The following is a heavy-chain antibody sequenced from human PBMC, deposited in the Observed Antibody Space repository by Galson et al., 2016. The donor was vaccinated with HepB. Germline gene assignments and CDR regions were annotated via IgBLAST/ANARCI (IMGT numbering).Heavy chain of an antibody. V-gene: IGHV3-9*01. CDR3: ARAMGQYQLLPFAMNV. CDR2: TNWNSGSI. J-gene: IGHJ6*02. Sequence: SLRLSCAASGFTFDDYAMLWVRQAPGKGLEWVSGTNWNSGSIDYADSVKGRFTVSRDNAKNSLYLHLSSLRVDDTAVYYCARAMGQYQLLPFAMNVWGQGTMVAVSS. D-gene: IGHD2-2*01. CDR1: GFTFDDYA.